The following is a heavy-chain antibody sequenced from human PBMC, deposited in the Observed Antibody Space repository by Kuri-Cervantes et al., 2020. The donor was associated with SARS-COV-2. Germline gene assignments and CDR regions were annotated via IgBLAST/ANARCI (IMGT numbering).Heavy chain of an antibody. CDR1: GFTFSTYN. V-gene: IGHV3-48*01. D-gene: IGHD3-22*01. J-gene: IGHJ3*02. Sequence: GGSLRLSCAASGFTFSTYNMNWVRQAPGKGLEWVSYISSSSSTIYYAESVRGRFTISRDNVKNSLYLQMNSLRAEDTAVYYCAKDPWAVVVSGAFDTWGQGTMVTVSS. CDR2: ISSSSSTI. CDR3: AKDPWAVVVSGAFDT.